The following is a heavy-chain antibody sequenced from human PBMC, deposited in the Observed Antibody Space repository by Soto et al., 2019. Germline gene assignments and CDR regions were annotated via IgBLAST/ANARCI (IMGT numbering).Heavy chain of an antibody. D-gene: IGHD2-21*01. CDR3: SGGGRPGQIDWFDP. Sequence: QVQLQESGPRLVKPSGTLSLTCAVYGGSLSSCNWWSWVRQPPGKGLEWIGEIYRYGSTSYNPSPKSRVPIAVDKAKNQISLKMTALTAGETAVFFCSGGGRPGQIDWFDPWGQGILVTVSS. CDR2: IYRYGST. V-gene: IGHV4-4*02. CDR1: GGSLSSCNW. J-gene: IGHJ5*02.